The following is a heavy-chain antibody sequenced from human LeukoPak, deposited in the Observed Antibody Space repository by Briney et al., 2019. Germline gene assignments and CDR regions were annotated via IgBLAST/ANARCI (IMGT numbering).Heavy chain of an antibody. CDR1: GFTFYMYA. V-gene: IGHV3-23*01. D-gene: IGHD3-22*01. Sequence: KPGGSLRLSCQASGFTFYMYAMSWVRQAPGKGLEWVASMCGTAGCTFYPDSVKGRFTISRENSKNVLYLRMNSLTAEDTAIYYCAKDRPNFHENSGHYYRRDGDSWGQGTLVTVSS. J-gene: IGHJ5*01. CDR3: AKDRPNFHENSGHYYRRDGDS. CDR2: MCGTAGCT.